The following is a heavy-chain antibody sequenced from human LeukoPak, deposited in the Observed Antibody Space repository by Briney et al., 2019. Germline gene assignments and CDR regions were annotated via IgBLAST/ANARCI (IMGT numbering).Heavy chain of an antibody. Sequence: SETLSLTCTVSGVSVSSGTCYWSWIRQHPGKGLEWIGYISYSGSTSYNPSLKSRITISLDTSKNQFSLKLNSVTAADTAVYYCARYQTYCSGGSCYERWFDPWGQGTLVTVSS. CDR2: ISYSGST. CDR3: ARYQTYCSGGSCYERWFDP. CDR1: GVSVSSGTCY. V-gene: IGHV4-31*03. J-gene: IGHJ5*02. D-gene: IGHD2-15*01.